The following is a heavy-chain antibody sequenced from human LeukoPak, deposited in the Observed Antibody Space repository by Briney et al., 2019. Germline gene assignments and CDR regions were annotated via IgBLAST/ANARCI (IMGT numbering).Heavy chain of an antibody. V-gene: IGHV4-30-2*01. D-gene: IGHD2-21*02. CDR1: GGSISSGGYY. Sequence: PSQTLSLTCTVSGGSISSGGYYWSWIRQPPGKGLEWIGEINHSGSTIYNPSLKSRVTISVDTSKNQFSLKLSSVTAADTAVYYCARVHCGGDCYSEGIWIFDYWGQGTLVTVSS. CDR3: ARVHCGGDCYSEGIWIFDY. CDR2: INHSGST. J-gene: IGHJ4*02.